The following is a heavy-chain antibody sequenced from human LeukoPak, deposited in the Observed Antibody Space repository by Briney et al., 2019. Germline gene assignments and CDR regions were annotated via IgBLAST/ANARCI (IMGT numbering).Heavy chain of an antibody. Sequence: PSETLSLTCTVSGGSISSYYWSWIRQPPGKRREWIGYIYYSGSTNYNPSLKSRVTISVDTSKNQFYLKLSPVTAAAPAVYYCAREGEQLRFLDYWGRGTLVTVST. J-gene: IGHJ4*02. CDR1: GGSISSYY. CDR2: IYYSGST. D-gene: IGHD6-13*01. V-gene: IGHV4-59*01. CDR3: AREGEQLRFLDY.